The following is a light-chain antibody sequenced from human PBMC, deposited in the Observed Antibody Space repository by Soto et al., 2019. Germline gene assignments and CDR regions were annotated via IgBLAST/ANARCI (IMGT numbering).Light chain of an antibody. CDR3: QQYNNWPPLA. CDR2: GAS. CDR1: QSVSSN. J-gene: IGKJ1*01. V-gene: IGKV3-15*01. Sequence: EIVMTQSPATLSVSPGERATLSCRASQSVSSNLAWYQQKPRQAPRLLIYGASTRATGIPASFSGSGSGTEFTPAISSLQSEDFAVYYWQQYNNWPPLAFGQGTKVEIK.